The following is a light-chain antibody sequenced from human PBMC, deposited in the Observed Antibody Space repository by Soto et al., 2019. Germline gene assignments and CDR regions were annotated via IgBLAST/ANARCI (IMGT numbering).Light chain of an antibody. CDR1: NSDIGDYNY. Sequence: QSALTQPASVSGSPGQSITISCTGTNSDIGDYNYVSWYQQHPGKAPKLMISDVSNRPSGVSSRFSGSKSGNTASLTISGLQAEDEADYYCSSYTTGSTLFGTGTNVTVL. J-gene: IGLJ1*01. V-gene: IGLV2-14*03. CDR2: DVS. CDR3: SSYTTGSTL.